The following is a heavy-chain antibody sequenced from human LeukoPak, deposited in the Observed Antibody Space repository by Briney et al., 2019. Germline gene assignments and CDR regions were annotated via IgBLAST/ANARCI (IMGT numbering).Heavy chain of an antibody. Sequence: PSETLSLTCAVSGYSISSGYYWGWIRQPPGKGLEWIGSIYHSGSTYYNPSLKSRVTISVDTSKNQFSLKLSSVTAADTAVYYCARHGEYNWNHVKAFDIWGQGTMVTVSS. CDR1: GYSISSGYY. V-gene: IGHV4-38-2*01. CDR2: IYHSGST. D-gene: IGHD1-14*01. J-gene: IGHJ3*02. CDR3: ARHGEYNWNHVKAFDI.